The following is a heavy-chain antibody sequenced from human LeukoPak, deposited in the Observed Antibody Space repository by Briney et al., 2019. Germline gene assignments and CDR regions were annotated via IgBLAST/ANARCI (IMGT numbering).Heavy chain of an antibody. J-gene: IGHJ2*01. CDR1: GFTLSSYA. D-gene: IGHD2-15*01. CDR2: ISGSGVTA. V-gene: IGHV3-23*01. CDR3: AKSVGNCSGGSCHSGYFDL. Sequence: GGSLRLSCAASGFTLSSYAMSWVRQAPGKGLEWVSVISGSGVTAYYADSVKGRFTISRDNSKNTLYLQMNSLRAEDTAVYYCAKSVGNCSGGSCHSGYFDLWGRSTLVTVSS.